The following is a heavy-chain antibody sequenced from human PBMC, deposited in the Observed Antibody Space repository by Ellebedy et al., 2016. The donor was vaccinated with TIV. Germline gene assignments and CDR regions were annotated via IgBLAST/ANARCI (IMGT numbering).Heavy chain of an antibody. V-gene: IGHV3-23*01. D-gene: IGHD6-13*01. CDR1: GFTFSSYT. CDR3: AKVVRGTYSSSFYYYGVDV. J-gene: IGHJ6*02. CDR2: ISGSGRST. Sequence: PGGSLRLSCAASGFTFSSYTMIWVRQAPQKGLEWVSGISGSGRSTYYADSVKGRFAISRDSSTNTLDLQMNMLTVEDTALYYCAKVVRGTYSSSFYYYGVDVWGQGTMVTVSS.